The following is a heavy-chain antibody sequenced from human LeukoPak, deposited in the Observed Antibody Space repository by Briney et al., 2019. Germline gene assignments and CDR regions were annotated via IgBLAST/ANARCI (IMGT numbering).Heavy chain of an antibody. CDR1: GFSFSDAW. V-gene: IGHV3-23*01. J-gene: IGHJ4*02. D-gene: IGHD3-22*01. Sequence: GGSLRLSCAASGFSFSDAWMNWVRQAPGKGLEWVSAISGSGGSTYYADSVKGRFTISRDNSKNTLYLQMNSLRAEDTAVYYCAKTVTYYYDSSGYDDWGQGTLVTVSS. CDR3: AKTVTYYYDSSGYDD. CDR2: ISGSGGST.